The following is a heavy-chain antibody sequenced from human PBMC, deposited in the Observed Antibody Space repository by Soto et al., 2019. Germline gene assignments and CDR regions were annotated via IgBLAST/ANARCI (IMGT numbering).Heavy chain of an antibody. CDR3: ASGTYYYDSSGSHRGGSFDY. J-gene: IGHJ4*02. D-gene: IGHD3-22*01. CDR1: GVTFSSYA. Sequence: GGSLRLSCAASGVTFSSYAMSWVRQDPGKGLVWVSRINSDGSDTSYADSVKGRFTISRDNAKNTLFLQMNSLRAEDTAVYYCASGTYYYDSSGSHRGGSFDYWGQGTLVTVSS. V-gene: IGHV3-74*01. CDR2: INSDGSDT.